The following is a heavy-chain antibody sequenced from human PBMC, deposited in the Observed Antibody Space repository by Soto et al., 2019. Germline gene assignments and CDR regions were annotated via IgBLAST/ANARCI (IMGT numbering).Heavy chain of an antibody. V-gene: IGHV3-48*03. CDR1: GFTFSSYE. CDR2: ISSGGSNI. Sequence: GGSLRLSCAASGFTFSSYEMNWVRQAPGKGLEWVSHISSGGSNIYYGDSVKGRFTISRDNAKNSLYLQMNSLRAEDTAVYYCARGTRPDAFDIWGQGTMVTVSS. J-gene: IGHJ3*02. CDR3: ARGTRPDAFDI.